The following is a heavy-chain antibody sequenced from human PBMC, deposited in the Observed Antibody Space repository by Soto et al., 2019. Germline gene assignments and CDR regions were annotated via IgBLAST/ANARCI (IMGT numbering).Heavy chain of an antibody. D-gene: IGHD1-20*01. J-gene: IGHJ4*02. CDR2: INSDGSTT. V-gene: IGHV3-74*01. CDR1: GFTFSNYW. Sequence: EVQLVESGGGLVQPGGSLRLSCAASGFTFSNYWMHWVRQAPGKGLVWVSRINSDGSTTGNADSVKGRFTISRDNAKNTLYRQMNRLRAEDTAVYYCVRGSVYNWRGDYWGQGTLVTVSS. CDR3: VRGSVYNWRGDY.